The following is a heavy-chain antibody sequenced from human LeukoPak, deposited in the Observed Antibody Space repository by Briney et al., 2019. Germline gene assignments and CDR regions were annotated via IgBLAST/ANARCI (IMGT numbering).Heavy chain of an antibody. CDR3: VYSGNYRFDY. J-gene: IGHJ4*02. CDR2: ISSDGSSR. Sequence: PGGSLRLSCAASGFTFSSYEMNWVRQAPGKGLVWVSRISSDGSSRSCADSVKGRFTISRDNAKNTLYLEMNSLRDEDTAIYYCVYSGNYRFDYWGQGTLVTVSS. V-gene: IGHV3-74*01. D-gene: IGHD1-26*01. CDR1: GFTFSSYE.